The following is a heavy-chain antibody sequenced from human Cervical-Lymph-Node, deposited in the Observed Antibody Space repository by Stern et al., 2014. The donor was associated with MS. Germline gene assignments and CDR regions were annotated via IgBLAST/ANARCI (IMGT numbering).Heavy chain of an antibody. J-gene: IGHJ4*02. Sequence: VQLLQSGGGVVQPGRSLRLSCAASGFTFSSYAMHWVRQAPGKGLEWVALISYDGSKKYYADSVKGRFTISRDNSENTVYLQMNSLRAEDTAVYYCARVVAVAGTSFDYWGQGTAVTVSS. V-gene: IGHV3-30-3*01. CDR2: ISYDGSKK. D-gene: IGHD6-19*01. CDR1: GFTFSSYA. CDR3: ARVVAVAGTSFDY.